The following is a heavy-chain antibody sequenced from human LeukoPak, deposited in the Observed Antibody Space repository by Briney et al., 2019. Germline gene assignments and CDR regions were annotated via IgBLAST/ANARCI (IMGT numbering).Heavy chain of an antibody. CDR3: TTDPLLWFGDPDDSFDAFDI. Sequence: GGSLRLSCAASGFTFSNAWMSWVRQAPGKGLEWVGRIKSKTDGGTTDYAAPVKGRFTISRDDSKNTLYLQMNSLKTEDTALYYCTTDPLLWFGDPDDSFDAFDIWGQGTMVTVSS. CDR2: IKSKTDGGTT. CDR1: GFTFSNAW. V-gene: IGHV3-15*01. J-gene: IGHJ3*02. D-gene: IGHD3-10*01.